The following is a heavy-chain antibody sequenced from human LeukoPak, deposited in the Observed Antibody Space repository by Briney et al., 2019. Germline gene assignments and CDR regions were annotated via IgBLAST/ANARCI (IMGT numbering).Heavy chain of an antibody. CDR3: ARGETTVTTDY. CDR1: GYSISSGYY. V-gene: IGHV4-38-2*02. D-gene: IGHD4-11*01. J-gene: IGHJ4*02. Sequence: SETLSLTCTVSGYSISSGYYWGWIRQPPGKGLGWIGSIYHSGSTYYNPSLKSRVTISVDTSKNQFSLKLSSVTAADTAVYYCARGETTVTTDYWGQGTLVTVSS. CDR2: IYHSGST.